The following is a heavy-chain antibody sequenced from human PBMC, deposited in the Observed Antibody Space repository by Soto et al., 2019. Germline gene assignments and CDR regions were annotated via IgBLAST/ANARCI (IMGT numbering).Heavy chain of an antibody. V-gene: IGHV4-31*03. CDR1: GGSISSGGYY. CDR3: VRGVLS. D-gene: IGHD3-10*01. J-gene: IGHJ1*01. Sequence: QVQLQESGPGLVKASQTLSLTCNVSGGSISSGGYYWTWIRQHPGKGLEWIGNIHHSGSTFYNPALQRRVSISVDTSKNQFSLTLSSVTAADTAVYFCVRGVLSWGQGTLVTVSS. CDR2: IHHSGST.